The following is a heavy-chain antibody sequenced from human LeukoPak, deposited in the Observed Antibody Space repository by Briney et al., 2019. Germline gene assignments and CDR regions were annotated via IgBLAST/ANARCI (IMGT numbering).Heavy chain of an antibody. CDR2: IYTSGSP. V-gene: IGHV4-61*02. CDR1: GGSISSGSYY. D-gene: IGHD6-13*01. Sequence: SETLSLTCTVSGGSISSGSYYWSWIRPPAGKGLEWIGRIYTSGSPNYNPSLKSRVTISVDTSKNQFSLKLSSVTAADTAVYYCARDPSFIAAAGPPRDYYYMDVWGKGTTVTVSS. J-gene: IGHJ6*03. CDR3: ARDPSFIAAAGPPRDYYYMDV.